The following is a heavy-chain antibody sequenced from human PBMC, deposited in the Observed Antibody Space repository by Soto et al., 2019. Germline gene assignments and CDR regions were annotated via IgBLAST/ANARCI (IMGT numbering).Heavy chain of an antibody. J-gene: IGHJ6*02. V-gene: IGHV1-46*01. Sequence: ASVKVSCKPSGYSFSNFYVHWVRQAPGQGLEWMGIIDPSSGTTSYTQKFQERVTMTRDTSMSTVYMELSRLRSEDTAVYYCARGAVVVPNGLIAGMDIWGLGTTVTVSS. CDR3: ARGAVVVPNGLIAGMDI. CDR2: IDPSSGTT. CDR1: GYSFSNFY. D-gene: IGHD2-15*01.